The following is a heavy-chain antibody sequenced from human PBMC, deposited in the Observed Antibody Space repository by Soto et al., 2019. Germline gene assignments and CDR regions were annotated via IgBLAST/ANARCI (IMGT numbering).Heavy chain of an antibody. J-gene: IGHJ5*02. CDR1: GGTFSSYA. CDR2: IIPIFGTV. CDR3: ARDELELGFDP. D-gene: IGHD1-7*01. V-gene: IGHV1-69*06. Sequence: SVKVSCKASGGTFSSYALSWVRQAPGQGLEWMGGIIPIFGTVHYAQKFQGRVTITADKSTSTAYMELSSLRSDDTAVYYCARDELELGFDPWGQGTLVTGSS.